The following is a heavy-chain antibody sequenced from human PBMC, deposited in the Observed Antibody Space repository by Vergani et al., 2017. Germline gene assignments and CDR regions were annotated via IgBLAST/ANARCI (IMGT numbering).Heavy chain of an antibody. CDR2: IRYDGTKR. CDR3: TKAGQYDSDHFHDS. Sequence: QVQLVESGGGVVQPGGSLRLSCIASGFTFRIYGMHWVRQAPGKGLEWVAFIRYDGTKRFYGDSVKGRFTISRDNSQTTVFLQMNSLRADDSAVYYCTKAGQYDSDHFHDSWGQGDLVTVAS. CDR1: GFTFRIYG. V-gene: IGHV3-30*02. J-gene: IGHJ1*01. D-gene: IGHD3-22*01.